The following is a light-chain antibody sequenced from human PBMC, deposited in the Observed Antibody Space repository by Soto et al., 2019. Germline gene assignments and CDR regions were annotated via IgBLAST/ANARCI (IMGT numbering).Light chain of an antibody. J-gene: IGLJ2*01. CDR3: SSYTSSVTYVV. CDR2: DVS. Sequence: QSALTQPASVSGSPGQSITISCTGTSSDVGGYKYVSWYQQHPGKAPKLMIYDVSNRPSGVSNRLSGSKSGNTASLTISGLQAEDEADYYCSSYTSSVTYVVFGGGTKLTVL. CDR1: SSDVGGYKY. V-gene: IGLV2-14*01.